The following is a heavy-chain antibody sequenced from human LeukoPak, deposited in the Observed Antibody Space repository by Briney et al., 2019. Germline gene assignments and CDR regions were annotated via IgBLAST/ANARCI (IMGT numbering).Heavy chain of an antibody. CDR2: INHSGST. CDR1: GGSFSGYY. CDR3: ARDASEHYYYMDV. D-gene: IGHD3-10*01. V-gene: IGHV4-34*01. J-gene: IGHJ6*03. Sequence: PSETLSLTCAVYGGSFSGYYWSWIRQPPGKGLEWIGEINHSGSTNYNPSLKSRVTISVDTSKNQFSLKLSSVTAADTAVYYCARDASEHYYYMDVWGKGTTVTVSS.